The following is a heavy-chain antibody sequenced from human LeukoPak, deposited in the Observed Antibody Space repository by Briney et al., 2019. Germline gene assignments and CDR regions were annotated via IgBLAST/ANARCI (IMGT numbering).Heavy chain of an antibody. J-gene: IGHJ4*02. CDR1: GFTFSGYW. D-gene: IGHD3-22*01. CDR3: ARDRYYYDSSGYYPVLDY. CDR2: IKQDGSEK. Sequence: GGSLRLSCAASGFTFSGYWMSWVRQAPGKGLEWVANIKQDGSEKYYVDSVKGRFTISRDNAKNSLYLQMNSLRAEDTAVYYCARDRYYYDSSGYYPVLDYWGQGTLVTVSS. V-gene: IGHV3-7*01.